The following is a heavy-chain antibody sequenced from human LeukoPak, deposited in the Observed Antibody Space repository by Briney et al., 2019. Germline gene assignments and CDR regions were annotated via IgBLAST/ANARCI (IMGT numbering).Heavy chain of an antibody. Sequence: ASVKVSCTASGYTFTGYYIHWVRHAPGQGLEWMGWINPNSVGTNYAQKFQGRVTMTRDTSISTAYMELSRLRSDDTAAYYCASKWVTYYYNSSAYHYPTDVFDIWGQGTMVTVSS. CDR1: GYTFTGYY. CDR2: INPNSVGT. CDR3: ASKWVTYYYNSSAYHYPTDVFDI. D-gene: IGHD3-22*01. V-gene: IGHV1-2*02. J-gene: IGHJ3*02.